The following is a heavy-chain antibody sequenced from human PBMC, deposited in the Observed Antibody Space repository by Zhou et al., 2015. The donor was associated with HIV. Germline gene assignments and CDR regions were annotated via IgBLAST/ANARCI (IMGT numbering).Heavy chain of an antibody. V-gene: IGHV1-69*01. CDR1: GGTFSGSD. D-gene: IGHD3-10*01. CDR3: ARPGRFGESFDY. CDR2: IIPIFGTA. Sequence: LVQSGTEVRKPGSSVKVSCKASGGTFSGSDLSWVRQAPGQGLEWMGGIIPIFGTANYAQKFQGRVTITADESTSTAYMELSSLRSEDTAVYYCARPGRFGESFDYWGQGTLVTVSS. J-gene: IGHJ4*02.